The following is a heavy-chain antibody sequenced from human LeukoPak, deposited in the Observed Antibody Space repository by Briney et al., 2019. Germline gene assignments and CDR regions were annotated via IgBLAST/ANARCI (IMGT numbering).Heavy chain of an antibody. D-gene: IGHD2-2*01. CDR3: ASALGYCSSTSCDY. Sequence: GGSLRLSCAASGFTFSDHYMDWVRQAPGKGLEWVGRTRNKANSYATEYAASVKGRFTISRDDSKNSLYLQMNSLKTEDTAVYYCASALGYCSSTSCDYWGQGTLVTVSS. V-gene: IGHV3-72*01. J-gene: IGHJ4*02. CDR1: GFTFSDHY. CDR2: TRNKANSYAT.